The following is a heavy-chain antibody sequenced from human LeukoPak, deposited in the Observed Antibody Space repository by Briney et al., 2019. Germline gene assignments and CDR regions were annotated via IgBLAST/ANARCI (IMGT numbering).Heavy chain of an antibody. J-gene: IGHJ6*03. CDR3: ARAKGYCSGGSCYRMVYYYYYYMDV. V-gene: IGHV4-34*01. D-gene: IGHD2-15*01. CDR2: INHSGST. CDR1: GGSFSGYY. Sequence: SETLSLTCAVYGGSFSGYYWSWIRQPPGKGLEWIGEINHSGSTNYNPSLKSRVTISVDTSKNQFSLKLSSVTAADTAVYYCARAKGYCSGGSCYRMVYYYYYYMDVWGKGTTVTVSS.